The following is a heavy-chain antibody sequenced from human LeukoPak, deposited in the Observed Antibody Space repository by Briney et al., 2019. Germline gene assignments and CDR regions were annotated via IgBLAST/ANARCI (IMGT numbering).Heavy chain of an antibody. V-gene: IGHV4-61*02. CDR1: GGSISSGSYY. Sequence: PSQTLSLTCTVSGGSISSGSYYWSWIRQPAGKGLEWIGRIYTSGSTNYNPSLKSRVTISVDTSKNQFSPKLSPVTAADTAVYYCARERGRIVVVIDYWGQGTLVTVSS. CDR2: IYTSGST. J-gene: IGHJ4*02. CDR3: ARERGRIVVVIDY. D-gene: IGHD3-22*01.